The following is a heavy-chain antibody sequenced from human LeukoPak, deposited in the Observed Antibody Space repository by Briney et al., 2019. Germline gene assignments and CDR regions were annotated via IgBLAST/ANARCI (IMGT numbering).Heavy chain of an antibody. J-gene: IGHJ1*01. Sequence: GGSLRLSCAASGFSFTNYAMNWVRQPPGKGLEWVSSLSGGGTTYYADSVKGRFTISRDISNNTLYLQMTSLRADDSAVYYCAKDLGRAVNQFAIAYFRHWGQGTLVTVSS. CDR2: LSGGGTT. CDR3: AKDLGRAVNQFAIAYFRH. D-gene: IGHD7-27*01. CDR1: GFSFTNYA. V-gene: IGHV3-23*01.